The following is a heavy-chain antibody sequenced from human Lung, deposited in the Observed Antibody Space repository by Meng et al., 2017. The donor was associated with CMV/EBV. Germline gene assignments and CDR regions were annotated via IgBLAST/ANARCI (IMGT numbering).Heavy chain of an antibody. CDR1: GFTFSSYA. Sequence: GGSLRLSCAASGFTFSSYAMSWVRQAPGKGLEWVSAISGSGGSTYYADSVKGRFTISRDNSKNTLYLQMNSLRAEDTAVYYCAKDFEYSSSSGEFDYWGQGTLVTVSS. CDR2: ISGSGGST. V-gene: IGHV3-23*01. CDR3: AKDFEYSSSSGEFDY. D-gene: IGHD6-6*01. J-gene: IGHJ4*02.